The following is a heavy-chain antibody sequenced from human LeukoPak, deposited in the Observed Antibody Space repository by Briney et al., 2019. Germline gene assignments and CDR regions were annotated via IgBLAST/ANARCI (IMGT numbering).Heavy chain of an antibody. CDR1: GYIFSDYA. D-gene: IGHD6-6*01. CDR2: IDAGNGNT. V-gene: IGHV1-3*01. J-gene: IGHJ6*02. Sequence: ASVKVSCKASGYIFSDYAIHWVRQAPGQRLEWMGWIDAGNGNTRYSQKFQGRVTITSDTSASTAYMELSSLRSEDTAVYYCSRKYSSSSPYYYYGMDVWGQGTTVTVSS. CDR3: SRKYSSSSPYYYYGMDV.